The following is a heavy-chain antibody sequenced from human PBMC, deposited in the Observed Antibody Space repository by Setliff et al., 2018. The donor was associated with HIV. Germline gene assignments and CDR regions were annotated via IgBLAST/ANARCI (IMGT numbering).Heavy chain of an antibody. CDR3: ARDLSYDYDRSSDTFDY. CDR1: GFTFSPYW. CDR2: INSDGTST. Sequence: LRLSCAASGFTFSPYWMHWVRQAPGKGLVWVSRINSDGTSTTYADSVKGRFTISRDNAKNTLYLQMNSLRAEDTAVYYCARDLSYDYDRSSDTFDYWGQGTLVTVPQ. J-gene: IGHJ4*02. V-gene: IGHV3-74*03. D-gene: IGHD3-22*01.